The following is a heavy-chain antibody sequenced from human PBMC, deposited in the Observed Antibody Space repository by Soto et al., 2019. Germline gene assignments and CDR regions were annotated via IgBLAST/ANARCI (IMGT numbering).Heavy chain of an antibody. CDR2: IIPIFGTA. Sequence: QVQLVQSGAEVKKPGSSVKVSCKASGGTFSSYAISWVRQAPGQGLEWMGGIIPIFGTANYAQKFQGRVTITADESTSTAYMELSSLRSEDTAVYYCARAWGNSRYPQLNDAFDIWGQGTMVTVSS. V-gene: IGHV1-69*12. J-gene: IGHJ3*02. CDR1: GGTFSSYA. D-gene: IGHD3-16*01. CDR3: ARAWGNSRYPQLNDAFDI.